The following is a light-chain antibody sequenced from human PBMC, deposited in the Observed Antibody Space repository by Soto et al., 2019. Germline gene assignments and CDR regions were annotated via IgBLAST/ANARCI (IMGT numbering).Light chain of an antibody. CDR2: DVS. CDR3: QQYQSDTWT. V-gene: IGKV1-5*01. Sequence: IQMTQSPSALSTSLGDRVTITCRSSHNIDTWLAWYQQKPGKAPKLLLYDVSTLERGVPSRFRGSGSATEFTLTISDLQPDDFAPYYCQQYQSDTWTFGQGTKVDIK. J-gene: IGKJ1*01. CDR1: HNIDTW.